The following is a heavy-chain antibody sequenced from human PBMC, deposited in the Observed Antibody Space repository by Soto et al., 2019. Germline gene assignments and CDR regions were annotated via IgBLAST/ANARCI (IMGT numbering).Heavy chain of an antibody. CDR2: IWYDGSNK. Sequence: VGSLRLSCAASGFTFSSYGMHWVRQAPGKGLEWVAVIWYDGSNKYYADSVKGRFTISRDNSKNTLYLQMNSLRAEDTAVYYCARDRTMIVGNDAFDTWGQRTMVPVSS. CDR1: GFTFSSYG. CDR3: ARDRTMIVGNDAFDT. J-gene: IGHJ3*02. D-gene: IGHD3-22*01. V-gene: IGHV3-33*01.